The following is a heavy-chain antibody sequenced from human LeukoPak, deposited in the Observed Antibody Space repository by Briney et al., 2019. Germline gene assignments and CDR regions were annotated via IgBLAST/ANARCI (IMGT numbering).Heavy chain of an antibody. CDR3: ARDNELLLDY. J-gene: IGHJ4*02. CDR1: DGSISSYY. CDR2: IYYSGST. D-gene: IGHD1-7*01. V-gene: IGHV4-59*01. Sequence: SETLSLTCTVSDGSISSYYWSWIRQPPGKGLEWIGYIYYSGSTNYNPSLKSRVTISVDTSKNQLSLKLSSVTTADTAVYYCARDNELLLDYWGQGTLVTVSS.